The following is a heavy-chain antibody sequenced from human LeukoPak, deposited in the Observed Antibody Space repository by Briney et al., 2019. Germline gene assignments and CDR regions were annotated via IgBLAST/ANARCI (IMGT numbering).Heavy chain of an antibody. CDR3: ARWPDSSSPTDY. J-gene: IGHJ4*02. Sequence: GGSLRLSCAASGFTFSSYAMPWVRQAPGMGLEWVAVISYDGSNKYYADSVKGRFTISRDNSKNTLYLQMNSLRAEDTAVYYCARWPDSSSPTDYWGQGTLVTVSS. CDR1: GFTFSSYA. D-gene: IGHD6-13*01. CDR2: ISYDGSNK. V-gene: IGHV3-30-3*01.